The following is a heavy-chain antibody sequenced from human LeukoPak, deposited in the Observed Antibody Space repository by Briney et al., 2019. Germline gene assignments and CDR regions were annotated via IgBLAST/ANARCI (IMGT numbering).Heavy chain of an antibody. CDR1: GFTFSSYA. D-gene: IGHD2-21*01. J-gene: IGHJ6*03. Sequence: PGGSLRLSCAASGFTFSSYAMSWVRQAPGKGLEWVSGINWNGGSTGYADSVKGRFTISRDNAKNSLYLQMNSLRAEDTALYYCARFRCGGDCYSHYYYYYMDVWGKGTTVTVSS. CDR2: INWNGGST. V-gene: IGHV3-20*04. CDR3: ARFRCGGDCYSHYYYYYMDV.